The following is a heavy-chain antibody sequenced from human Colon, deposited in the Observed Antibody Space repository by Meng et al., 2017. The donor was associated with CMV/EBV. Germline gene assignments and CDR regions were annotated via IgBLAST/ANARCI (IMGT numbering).Heavy chain of an antibody. CDR3: ARVTVRRYCSSTSCFPFDY. V-gene: IGHV4-31*02. CDR2: IYYSGST. D-gene: IGHD2-2*01. Sequence: SGGYYGSWIRQHPGKGLEWIGYIYYSGSTYYNPSLKSRVTISVDTSKNQFSLKLSSVTAADTAVYYCARVTVRRYCSSTSCFPFDYWGQGTLVTVSS. J-gene: IGHJ4*02. CDR1: SGGYY.